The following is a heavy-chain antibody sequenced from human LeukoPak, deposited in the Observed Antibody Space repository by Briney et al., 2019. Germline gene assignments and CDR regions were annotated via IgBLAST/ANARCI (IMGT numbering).Heavy chain of an antibody. CDR3: ARGKYYYYYYMDV. V-gene: IGHV4-59*01. J-gene: IGHJ6*03. Sequence: SETLSLTCTVSGGSISSYYWSWIRQPPGKGLEWIGYIYYSGSTNYNPSLKSRVTISVDTSKNQFSLKLSSVTAADTAVYYCARGKYYYYYYMDVWGKGTTVTVSS. CDR2: IYYSGST. CDR1: GGSISSYY.